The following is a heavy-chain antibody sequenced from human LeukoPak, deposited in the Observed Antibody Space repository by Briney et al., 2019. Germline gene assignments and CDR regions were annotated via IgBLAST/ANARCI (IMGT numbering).Heavy chain of an antibody. J-gene: IGHJ4*02. CDR1: GFTFSDYY. CDR2: ISSSGSTI. D-gene: IGHD3-10*01. Sequence: GGSLRLSCAASGFTFSDYYMSWIRQAPGKGLEWVSYISSSGSTIYYADSVKGRFTISRDNSKNTLYLQMNSLRAEDTAVYYCAKWAVEVRGVRRFGYFDYWGQGTLVTVSS. V-gene: IGHV3-11*04. CDR3: AKWAVEVRGVRRFGYFDY.